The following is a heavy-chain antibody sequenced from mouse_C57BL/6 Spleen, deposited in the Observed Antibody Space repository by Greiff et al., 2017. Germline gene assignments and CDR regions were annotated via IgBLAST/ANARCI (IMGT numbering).Heavy chain of an antibody. CDR1: GYTFTDYE. D-gene: IGHD1-1*01. J-gene: IGHJ1*03. Sequence: VQLQQSGAELVRPGASVTLSCKASGYTFTDYEMHWVKQTPVHGLEWIGAIDPETGGTAYNQKFKGKAILTADKSSSTAYMELRILTSEDSAVYSGTNYCGSSYRYWYFDVWGTGTTVTVSS. V-gene: IGHV1-15*01. CDR3: TNYCGSSYRYWYFDV. CDR2: IDPETGGT.